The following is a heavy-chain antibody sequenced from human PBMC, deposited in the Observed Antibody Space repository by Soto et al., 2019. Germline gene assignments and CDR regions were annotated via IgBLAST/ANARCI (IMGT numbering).Heavy chain of an antibody. J-gene: IGHJ4*02. CDR2: IYYSGSS. D-gene: IGHD2-15*01. V-gene: IGHV4-59*01. CDR3: ARDQGGTFDY. CDR1: GVSFSTYY. Sequence: SETLSLTCTVSGVSFSTYYWSWIRQAPGKGLEWIGYIYYSGSSNYNPSLKSRVTMSVDTSKNQLSLKLSSVTAADTAVYYCARDQGGTFDYWGQGTLGTVSA.